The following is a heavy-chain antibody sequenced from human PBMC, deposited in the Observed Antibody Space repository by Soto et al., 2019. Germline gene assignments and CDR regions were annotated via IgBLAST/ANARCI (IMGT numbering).Heavy chain of an antibody. V-gene: IGHV3-23*01. D-gene: IGHD3-9*01. CDR1: GFTFSSYA. Sequence: GGSLRLSCAASGFTFSSYAMSWVRQAPGKGLEWVSAISGSGGSTYYADSVKGRFTISRDNSKNTLYLQMNSLRAEDTAVYYCANKVDILTGYSLYWGQGSLVTVSS. CDR2: ISGSGGST. J-gene: IGHJ4*02. CDR3: ANKVDILTGYSLY.